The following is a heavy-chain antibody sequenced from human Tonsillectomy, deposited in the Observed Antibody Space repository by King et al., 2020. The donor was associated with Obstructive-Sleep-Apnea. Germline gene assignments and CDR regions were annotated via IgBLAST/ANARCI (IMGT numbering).Heavy chain of an antibody. Sequence: VQLVESGGGLVQPGRSLRLSCAASGFTFDDHAMHWVRQAPGKGLEWVSGISWNSGSIGYADSVKGRFTISRDNAKKSLFLQMNSLRADDTAFYYCAKDLSSGWYSHQDYWGQGTLVTVSS. J-gene: IGHJ4*02. CDR3: AKDLSSGWYSHQDY. V-gene: IGHV3-9*01. CDR2: ISWNSGSI. D-gene: IGHD6-19*01. CDR1: GFTFDDHA.